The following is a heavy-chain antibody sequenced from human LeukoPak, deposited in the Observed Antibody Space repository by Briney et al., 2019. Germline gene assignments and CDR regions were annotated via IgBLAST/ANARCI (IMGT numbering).Heavy chain of an antibody. CDR2: IIPIFGTA. CDR1: GGTFSSYA. J-gene: IGHJ3*02. D-gene: IGHD3-10*01. Sequence: ASVKVSCKASGGTFSSYAISWVRQAPGQGLEWMGGIIPIFGTANYAQKFQGRVTITADKSTSTAYMELSSLRSEDTAVYSCARGDYYGSGSYAYAFDISGQGTMVTVSS. CDR3: ARGDYYGSGSYAYAFDI. V-gene: IGHV1-69*06.